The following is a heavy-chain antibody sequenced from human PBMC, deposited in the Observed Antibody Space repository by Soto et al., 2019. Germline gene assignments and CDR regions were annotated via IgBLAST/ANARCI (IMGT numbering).Heavy chain of an antibody. D-gene: IGHD3-22*01. Sequence: PGESLKISCKGSGYSFTSFWIGWVRQMPGKGLEWMGIIYPSDSETRYSPSFQGQVTISADKSISTAYLQWSSLKASDSAMYYCASRYYYDSSGFSFDYWGQGTLVTVSS. CDR3: ASRYYYDSSGFSFDY. CDR2: IYPSDSET. V-gene: IGHV5-51*01. J-gene: IGHJ4*02. CDR1: GYSFTSFW.